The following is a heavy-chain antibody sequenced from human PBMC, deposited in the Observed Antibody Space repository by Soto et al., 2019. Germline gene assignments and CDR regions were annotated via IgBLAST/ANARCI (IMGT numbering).Heavy chain of an antibody. J-gene: IGHJ6*02. CDR2: IIPIFGTA. CDR1: GGTFSSYA. D-gene: IGHD7-27*01. Sequence: SVKVSCKASGGTFSSYAISWVRQAPGQGLEWMGGIIPIFGTANYAQKFQGRVTITADESTSTAYMELSGLRSEDTAVYYCASPNVDYYYYYGMDVWGQGTTVTVSS. CDR3: ASPNVDYYYYYGMDV. V-gene: IGHV1-69*13.